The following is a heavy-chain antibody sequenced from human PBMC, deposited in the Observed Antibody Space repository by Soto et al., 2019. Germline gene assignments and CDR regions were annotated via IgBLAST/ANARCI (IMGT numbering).Heavy chain of an antibody. CDR1: GGSISSINDY. J-gene: IGHJ6*02. Sequence: PSXTLSLTCTVSGGSISSINDYWGWIRQPPGKGLEWIGSINHSGSTNYNPSLKSRVTISVDTSKNQFSLKLSSVTAADTAVYYCARGPQGRYGSGSYYRYYYYYGMDVWGQGTTVTXSS. V-gene: IGHV4-39*07. CDR2: INHSGST. D-gene: IGHD3-10*01. CDR3: ARGPQGRYGSGSYYRYYYYYGMDV.